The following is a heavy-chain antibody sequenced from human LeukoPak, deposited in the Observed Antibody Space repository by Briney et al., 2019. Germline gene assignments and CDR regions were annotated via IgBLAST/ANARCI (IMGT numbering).Heavy chain of an antibody. D-gene: IGHD2-15*01. CDR1: GYTFTTYV. J-gene: IGHJ4*02. CDR3: ARMKCSGGSCFSNY. CDR2: INTNIGIP. V-gene: IGHV7-4-1*02. Sequence: ASVKVSCKASGYTFTTYVMNWVRQAPGQGLEWMGWINTNIGIPTYAQGFTGRFVFSLDTSVSTAYLQISSLKAEDTAVYYCARMKCSGGSCFSNYWGQGTLVTVSS.